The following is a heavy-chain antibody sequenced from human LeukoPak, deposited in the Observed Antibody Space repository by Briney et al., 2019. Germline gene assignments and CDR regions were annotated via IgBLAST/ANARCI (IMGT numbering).Heavy chain of an antibody. D-gene: IGHD6-19*01. CDR2: IIPIFGTA. Sequence: ASVKVSCKASGGTFSSYAISWVRQAPGQGLEWMGGIIPIFGTANYAQKFQGRVTMTRDTSTSTVYMELSSLRSEDTAVYYCARDQWLPHYYFDYWGQGTLVTVSS. V-gene: IGHV1-69*05. J-gene: IGHJ4*02. CDR3: ARDQWLPHYYFDY. CDR1: GGTFSSYA.